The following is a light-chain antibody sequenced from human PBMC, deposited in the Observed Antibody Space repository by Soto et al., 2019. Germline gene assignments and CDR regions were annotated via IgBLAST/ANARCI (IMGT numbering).Light chain of an antibody. V-gene: IGKV1-9*01. CDR3: QQRKSYPIT. J-gene: IGKJ5*01. Sequence: DIPLTQSPSFLSASVGDRVTITCRASQAINTYLAWYQQKPGKAPKLLIFAASTLQDGFPSRFSGSGSGTEFTVTITSLQPEDFATYYCQQRKSYPITFGQGTRLEIK. CDR2: AAS. CDR1: QAINTY.